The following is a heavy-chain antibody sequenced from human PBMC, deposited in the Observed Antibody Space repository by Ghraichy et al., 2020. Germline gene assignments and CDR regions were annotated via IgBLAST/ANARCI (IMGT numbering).Heavy chain of an antibody. D-gene: IGHD2-2*01. CDR1: GGSFSGYY. CDR2: INHSGST. Sequence: GSLSLTCAVYGGSFSGYYWSWIRQPPGKGLEWIGEINHSGSTNYNPSLKSRVTISVDTSKNQFSLKLSSVTAADTAVYYCARGKYCSSTSCYAGLFDYWGQGTLVTVSS. CDR3: ARGKYCSSTSCYAGLFDY. J-gene: IGHJ4*02. V-gene: IGHV4-34*01.